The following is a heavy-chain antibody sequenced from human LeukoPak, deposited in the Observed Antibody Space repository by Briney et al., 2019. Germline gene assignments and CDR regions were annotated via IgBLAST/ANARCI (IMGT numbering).Heavy chain of an antibody. V-gene: IGHV4-30-2*01. CDR1: GGSISSGGYY. CDR3: ARDFSFGAYYFDY. J-gene: IGHJ4*02. D-gene: IGHD3-3*01. CDR2: IYHSGST. Sequence: SETLSLTCTVSGGSISSGGYYWSWIRQPPGKGLEWIGYIYHSGSTYYNPSLKSRVTISVDRSKNQFSLKLSSVTAADTAVYYCARDFSFGAYYFDYWGQGTLVTVSS.